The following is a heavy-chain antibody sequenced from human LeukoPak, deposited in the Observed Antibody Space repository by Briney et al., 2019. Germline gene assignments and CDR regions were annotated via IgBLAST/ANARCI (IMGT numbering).Heavy chain of an antibody. D-gene: IGHD2-2*01. V-gene: IGHV1-46*01. CDR1: GYTFTSYY. Sequence: GASVKVSCKASGYTFTSYYMHWVRQAPGQGLEWMGIINPSGGSTSYAQKFQGRVTMTRDMSTSTVYMELSSLRSEDTAVYYCARERGRYCSSTSCRYYYYMDVWGKGTTVTVSS. J-gene: IGHJ6*03. CDR3: ARERGRYCSSTSCRYYYYMDV. CDR2: INPSGGST.